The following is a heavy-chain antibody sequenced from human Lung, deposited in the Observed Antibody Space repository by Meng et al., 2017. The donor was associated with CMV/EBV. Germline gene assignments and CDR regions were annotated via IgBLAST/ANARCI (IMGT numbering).Heavy chain of an antibody. CDR3: VTETGYNYDN. Sequence: QELGPGRVQPSETLSLPCSVSGGSISSSSYYWGWIRQSPGKGLEWIGSIYFSGNTYYNPSLKSRVTMSVGTAQNKFSLTLRSVTAADTAVYYCVTETGYNYDNWGQGALVTVSS. D-gene: IGHD5-24*01. V-gene: IGHV4-39*07. J-gene: IGHJ4*02. CDR2: IYFSGNT. CDR1: GGSISSSSYY.